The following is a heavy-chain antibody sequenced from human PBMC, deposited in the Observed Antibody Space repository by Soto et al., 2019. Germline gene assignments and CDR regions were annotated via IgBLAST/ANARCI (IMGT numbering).Heavy chain of an antibody. CDR2: VKSDGTST. CDR1: GFTFSGYW. CDR3: ARADPDASVGY. Sequence: GGSLRLSCAASGFTFSGYWVHWVRRAPGKGLVWVSGVKSDGTSTTYADSVKGRFTISRDNAKNTLYLQMSSLRAEDTAVYYCARADPDASVGYWGQGTLVTVSS. J-gene: IGHJ4*02. V-gene: IGHV3-74*01. D-gene: IGHD2-15*01.